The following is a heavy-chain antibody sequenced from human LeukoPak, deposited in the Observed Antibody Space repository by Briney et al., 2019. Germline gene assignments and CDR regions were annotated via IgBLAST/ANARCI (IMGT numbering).Heavy chain of an antibody. CDR1: GYTFTSYD. CDR2: MNPNSGNT. J-gene: IGHJ2*01. CDR3: ARARGTVTNWYFDL. V-gene: IGHV1-8*01. Sequence: ASVKVSCKASGYTFTSYDIKWVRQATGQGLEWMGWMNPNSGNTGYAQKFQGRVTMTRNTSISTAYMELSSLRSEDTAVYYCARARGTVTNWYFDLWGRGTLVTVSS. D-gene: IGHD4-17*01.